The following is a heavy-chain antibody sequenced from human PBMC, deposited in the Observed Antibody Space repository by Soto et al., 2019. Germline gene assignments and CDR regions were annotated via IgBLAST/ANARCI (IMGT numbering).Heavy chain of an antibody. CDR2: IYWDDDK. D-gene: IGHD7-27*01. J-gene: IGHJ4*02. CDR1: GFSLSTTGAG. CDR3: AYRPSLDWGHFDS. Sequence: QITLKESGPTLVKPTQTLTLTCTFSGFSLSTTGAGVGWIRQPPGKALECLALIYWDDDKRYSPSLTNRLTITKDTSKHQVVLTMTNMHPVDTGTYFCAYRPSLDWGHFDSWGQGTLVTVSS. V-gene: IGHV2-5*02.